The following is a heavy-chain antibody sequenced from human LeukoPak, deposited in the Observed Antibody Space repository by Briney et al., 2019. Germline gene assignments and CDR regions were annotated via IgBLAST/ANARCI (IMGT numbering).Heavy chain of an antibody. CDR1: GGSISSSSYY. J-gene: IGHJ3*02. CDR2: IYYSGST. D-gene: IGHD6-19*01. V-gene: IGHV4-39*07. CDR3: AKDRGSGWFDAFDI. Sequence: SETLSLTCTVSGGSISSSSYYWGWLRQPPGKGLEWIGSIYYSGSTYYNPSLKSRVTISVDTSKNQFSLKLSSVAAEDTAVYYCAKDRGSGWFDAFDIWGQGTMVTVSS.